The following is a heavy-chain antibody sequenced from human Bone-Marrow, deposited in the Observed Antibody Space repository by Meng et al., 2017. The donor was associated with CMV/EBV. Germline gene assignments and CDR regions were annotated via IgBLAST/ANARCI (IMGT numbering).Heavy chain of an antibody. V-gene: IGHV3-30*01. D-gene: IGHD2-2*02. CDR2: ISYDGSNK. CDR3: ARECEGPDIVVVPAAILDY. J-gene: IGHJ4*02. CDR1: GFTFSGYA. Sequence: GGSLRLSCAASGFTFSGYAMHWVRQAPGKGLEWVAVISYDGSNKYYADSVKGRFTISRDNSKNTLYLQMNSLRAEDTAVYYCARECEGPDIVVVPAAILDYWGQGTLVTVSS.